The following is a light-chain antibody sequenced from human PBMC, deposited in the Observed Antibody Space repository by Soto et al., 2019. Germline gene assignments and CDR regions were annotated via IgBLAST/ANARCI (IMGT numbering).Light chain of an antibody. J-gene: IGLJ3*02. CDR1: SSDVGSYNL. Sequence: QSALTQPASVSGSPGQSITISCTGTSSDVGSYNLVSWYQQHPGKAPKLMIYEGSKRPSGVSNRFSGSKSGKTASLTLAGLQAEDEADYYCCSYVGSRTGVFGGATKVTVL. CDR2: EGS. V-gene: IGLV2-23*01. CDR3: CSYVGSRTGV.